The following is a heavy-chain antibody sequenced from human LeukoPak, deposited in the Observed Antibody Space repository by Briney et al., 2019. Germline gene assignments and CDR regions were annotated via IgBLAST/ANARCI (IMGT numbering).Heavy chain of an antibody. J-gene: IGHJ4*02. CDR1: GGSITSSKW. V-gene: IGHV4-4*02. CDR3: PRGLSPRINMVRGVRPPFRGVFDY. D-gene: IGHD3-10*01. Sequence: SGTLSLTCAVSGGSITSSKWWTWVRQPPGKGLEWIGESYHSGSTNYNPSRKSRVTISVDASKNQFSLKLSSVTAADTAVSYCPRGLSPRINMVRGVRPPFRGVFDYWGQGTLVTVSS. CDR2: SYHSGST.